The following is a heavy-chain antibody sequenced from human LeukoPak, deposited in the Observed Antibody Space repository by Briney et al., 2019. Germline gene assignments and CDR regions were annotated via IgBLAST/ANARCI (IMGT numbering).Heavy chain of an antibody. CDR1: GITFSSYE. D-gene: IGHD3-16*01. Sequence: GGSLRLSCAASGITFSSYEMNWVRQAPGKGLEWISHITSGGTTIYYADSVKGRFTISRDNAKKSLYLQMNSLRAEDTAVYYCASGFSLDYWGQGTLVTVSP. J-gene: IGHJ4*02. CDR2: ITSGGTTI. CDR3: ASGFSLDY. V-gene: IGHV3-48*03.